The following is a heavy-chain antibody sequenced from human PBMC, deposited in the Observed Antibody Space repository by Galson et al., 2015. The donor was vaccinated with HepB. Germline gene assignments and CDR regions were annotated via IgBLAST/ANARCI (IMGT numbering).Heavy chain of an antibody. CDR2: ISYDGSNK. CDR1: GFTFSSYG. CDR3: AKDTSYDYVWGSYRYKDYFDY. J-gene: IGHJ4*02. V-gene: IGHV3-30*18. Sequence: SLRLSCAASGFTFSSYGMHWVRQAPGKGLEWVAVISYDGSNKYYADSVKGRFTISRDNSKNTLYLQMNSLRAEDTAVYYCAKDTSYDYVWGSYRYKDYFDYWGQGTLVTVSS. D-gene: IGHD3-16*02.